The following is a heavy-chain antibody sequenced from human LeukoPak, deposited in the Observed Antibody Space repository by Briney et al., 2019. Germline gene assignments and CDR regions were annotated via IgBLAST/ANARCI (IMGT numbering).Heavy chain of an antibody. Sequence: SETLSLTCTLSGGSITNTKYYWGWIRQPPGKWLEWIGSIYYTGSTYYNPSLKSRVTISVDTSKNQFSLKLRSVTAADTALYYCTRHTGYISGQYSNYEDSWGQGTLVTVSS. D-gene: IGHD4-11*01. V-gene: IGHV4-39*01. CDR1: GGSITNTKYY. J-gene: IGHJ4*02. CDR2: IYYTGST. CDR3: TRHTGYISGQYSNYEDS.